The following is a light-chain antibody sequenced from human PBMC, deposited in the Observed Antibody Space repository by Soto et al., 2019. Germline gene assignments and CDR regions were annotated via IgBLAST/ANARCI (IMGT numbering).Light chain of an antibody. V-gene: IGKV1-5*01. CDR3: QQYNSYSPWT. CDR2: DAS. Sequence: DIQVTQSPPTLSASVGDRVTITCRASQTISTWMAWYQQKPGKAPKLLVYDASTLQSGVASRFSGSGSGTEFTLIISGLQPDDSATYYCQQYNSYSPWTFGQGTKVDIK. CDR1: QTISTW. J-gene: IGKJ1*01.